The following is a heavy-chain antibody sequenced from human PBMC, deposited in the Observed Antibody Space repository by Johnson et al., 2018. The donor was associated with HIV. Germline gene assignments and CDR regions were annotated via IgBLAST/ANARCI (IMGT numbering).Heavy chain of an antibody. Sequence: EVQLVESGGGLVKPGGSLRLSCAVSGVIFSDYYMSWVRQAPGKGLEWVSVIYSGGSTYYADSAKGRFTISRDNSKNTLYLQMDSLRAEDTAVYYCALRDGYNYELDPVRHFDIWGQGTMVTVSS. J-gene: IGHJ3*02. D-gene: IGHD5-24*01. CDR1: GVIFSDYY. CDR2: IYSGGST. CDR3: ALRDGYNYELDPVRHFDI. V-gene: IGHV3-66*02.